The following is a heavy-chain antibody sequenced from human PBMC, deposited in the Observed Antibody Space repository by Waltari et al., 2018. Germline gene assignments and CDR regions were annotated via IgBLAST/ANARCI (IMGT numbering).Heavy chain of an antibody. CDR1: GFTFSSYW. Sequence: EVQLVESGGGLVQPGGSLRLSCAASGFTFSSYWMHWVRQAPGKGLVWGSRINIDGSSTSYADSVKGRFTISRDNAKNTLYLQMNSLRAEDTAVYYCARGDTAMGPYNWFDPWGQGTLVTVSS. D-gene: IGHD5-18*01. CDR3: ARGDTAMGPYNWFDP. J-gene: IGHJ5*02. V-gene: IGHV3-74*01. CDR2: INIDGSST.